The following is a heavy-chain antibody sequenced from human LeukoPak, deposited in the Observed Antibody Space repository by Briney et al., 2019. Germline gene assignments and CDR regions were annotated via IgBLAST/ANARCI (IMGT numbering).Heavy chain of an antibody. D-gene: IGHD3-3*01. J-gene: IGHJ4*02. CDR2: IRSKAYGGTT. CDR1: GFTFGDYA. Sequence: GGSLRLSCTASGFTFGDYAMSWVRQAPGKGLEWVGFIRSKAYGGTTEYAAPVKGRFTISRDDSKSIAYLQMNSLKTEDTAVYYCTRDVLSDFWSGYSPVDYWGQGTLVTVSS. CDR3: TRDVLSDFWSGYSPVDY. V-gene: IGHV3-49*04.